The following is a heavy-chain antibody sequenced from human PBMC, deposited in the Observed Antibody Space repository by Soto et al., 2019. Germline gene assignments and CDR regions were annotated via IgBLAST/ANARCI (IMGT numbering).Heavy chain of an antibody. CDR3: ARAQRIQLWASGMDV. J-gene: IGHJ6*02. D-gene: IGHD5-18*01. Sequence: SVKVSCKASGGTFSSYVISWVRQAPGQGLEWMGGIIPVFGTVNYAQKFQGRVTITADESTTTAHMELRSLRSEDAAVYYCARAQRIQLWASGMDVWGQGTTVTVSS. CDR1: GGTFSSYV. V-gene: IGHV1-69*13. CDR2: IIPVFGTV.